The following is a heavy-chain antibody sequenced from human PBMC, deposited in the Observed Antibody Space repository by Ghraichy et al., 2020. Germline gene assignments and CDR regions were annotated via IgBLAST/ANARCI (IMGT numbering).Heavy chain of an antibody. CDR1: GFTFSTYS. D-gene: IGHD1-1*01. J-gene: IGHJ4*02. CDR2: ISSSSSYI. CDR3: ARDRGQLEPPDY. Sequence: GGSLRLSCAASGFTFSTYSMNWVRQAPGKGLEWVSSISSSSSYIYYADSVKGRFTISRDNAKNSLYLQMNSLRAEDTALYYCARDRGQLEPPDYWGQGTLVTVSS. V-gene: IGHV3-21*01.